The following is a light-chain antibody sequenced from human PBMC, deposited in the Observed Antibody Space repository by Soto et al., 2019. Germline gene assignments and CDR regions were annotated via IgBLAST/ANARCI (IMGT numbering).Light chain of an antibody. CDR2: GAS. CDR1: QSVSSY. CDR3: QQHGISHIT. Sequence: ETVLTQSPATLSLSPGERATLSCRASQSVSSYLAWYQKKPGRAPRLLIYGASIRATGIPDRLSGSGSETDFTLTISRLEPEDFAVYYCQQHGISHITFGQGTRLEIK. J-gene: IGKJ5*01. V-gene: IGKV3-20*01.